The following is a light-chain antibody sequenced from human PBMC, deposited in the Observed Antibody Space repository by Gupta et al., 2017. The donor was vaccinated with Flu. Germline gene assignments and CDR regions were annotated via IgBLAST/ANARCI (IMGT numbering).Light chain of an antibody. CDR1: RSVSNN. J-gene: IGKJ2*02. V-gene: IGKV3-11*01. CDR2: AAS. Sequence: IVLTQSPATLSLSPGERATLSCRARRSVSNNLDWYPQKPGQAPRLLISAASNRATGIPARFSGSGSGTDFTLTISSLEPEDFAVYYCEQRSNCPRTFGQGTKVEIK. CDR3: EQRSNCPRT.